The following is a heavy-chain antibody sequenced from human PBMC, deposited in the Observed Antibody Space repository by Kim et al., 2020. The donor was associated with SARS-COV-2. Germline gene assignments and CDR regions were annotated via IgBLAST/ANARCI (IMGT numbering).Heavy chain of an antibody. CDR1: GFTFSSYA. D-gene: IGHD2-15*01. CDR3: ASPIGDCSGGSCYIYFQH. CDR2: ISGSGGST. Sequence: GGSLRLSCAASGFTFSSYAMSWVRQAPGKGLEWVSAISGSGGSTYYADSVKGRFTISRDNSKNTLYLQMNSLRAEDTAVYYCASPIGDCSGGSCYIYFQHWGQGTLVTVSS. J-gene: IGHJ1*01. V-gene: IGHV3-23*01.